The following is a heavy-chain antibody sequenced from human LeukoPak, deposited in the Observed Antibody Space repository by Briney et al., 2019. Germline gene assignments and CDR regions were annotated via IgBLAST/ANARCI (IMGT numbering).Heavy chain of an antibody. V-gene: IGHV4-34*01. CDR3: ANGVWFGELLF. J-gene: IGHJ4*02. D-gene: IGHD3-10*01. CDR2: INHSGST. Sequence: PSETLSLTCAVYGGSFSGYYWSWIRQPPGKGLEWIGEINHSGSTNYNPSLKSRVTISVDTSKNQFSLKLSSVTAADTAVYYCANGVWFGELLFWGQGTLVTVSS. CDR1: GGSFSGYY.